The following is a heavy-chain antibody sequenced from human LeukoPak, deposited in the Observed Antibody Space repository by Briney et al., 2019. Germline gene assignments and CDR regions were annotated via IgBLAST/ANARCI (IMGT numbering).Heavy chain of an antibody. CDR1: GFTFSSYG. CDR3: ARDIVLIAVAVRGSFDI. J-gene: IGHJ3*02. CDR2: IWYDGSNK. V-gene: IGHV3-30*02. Sequence: GGSLRLSCAASGFTFSSYGMHWVRQAPGKGLEWVAFIWYDGSNKYYADSVKGRFTISRDNSKNTLYLQMNSLRAEDTALYYCARDIVLIAVAVRGSFDIWGQGTMVTVSS. D-gene: IGHD6-19*01.